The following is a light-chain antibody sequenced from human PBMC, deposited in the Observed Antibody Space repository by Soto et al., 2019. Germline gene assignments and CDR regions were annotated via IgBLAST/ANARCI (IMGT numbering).Light chain of an antibody. CDR2: GAS. Sequence: VSPGESATLSCRASQSVSSSLAWYQQKPGQAPRLLIYGASTRATGIPARFSGSGSGTEFTLTISSLQSEDFAVYYCQQDNKCTITFGQGTRLEIK. J-gene: IGKJ5*01. CDR3: QQDNKCTIT. CDR1: QSVSSS. V-gene: IGKV3D-15*01.